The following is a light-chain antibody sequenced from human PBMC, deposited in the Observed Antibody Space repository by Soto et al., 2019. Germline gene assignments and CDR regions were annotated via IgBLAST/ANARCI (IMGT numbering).Light chain of an antibody. J-gene: IGLJ1*01. CDR3: RSYSSSGTLFV. CDR2: EVT. V-gene: IGLV2-14*01. Sequence: QSVLTQPASVSGSPGQSITVSCTGTSSDVGGHNYVSWFQQHPGQAPKLLIYEVTTRPLGVSTRFSGSKSGNTASLTISGLQAEHEADYPCRSYSSSGTLFVFGTGTKVTVL. CDR1: SSDVGGHNY.